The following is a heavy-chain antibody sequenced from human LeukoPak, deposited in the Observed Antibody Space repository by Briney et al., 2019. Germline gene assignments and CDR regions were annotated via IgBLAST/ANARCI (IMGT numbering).Heavy chain of an antibody. CDR1: GFTFSNYA. CDR2: ISGSGGST. D-gene: IGHD2-2*01. CDR3: AKSLGAVPAARANFDY. J-gene: IGHJ4*02. V-gene: IGHV3-23*01. Sequence: GGSLRLSCAASGFTFSNYAMSWVRQAPGKGLEWVSAISGSGGSTYYADSVKGRFTISRDNSKNTLYLQMNSLRAEDTAVYYCAKSLGAVPAARANFDYWGQGTLVTVSS.